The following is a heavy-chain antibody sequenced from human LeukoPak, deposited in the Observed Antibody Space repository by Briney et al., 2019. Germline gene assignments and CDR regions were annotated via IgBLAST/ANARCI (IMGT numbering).Heavy chain of an antibody. CDR2: ISHNGSSK. CDR1: GFVFGDYA. V-gene: IGHV3-30-3*01. Sequence: GGSLRLSCAASGFVFGDYAMHWVRQAPGKGLEWSALISHNGSSKYYADSVRGRFTISRDNAKNSLYLQMNSLRAEDTAVYYCAKGVGDTAMDDAFDIWGQGRMVTVSS. CDR3: AKGVGDTAMDDAFDI. D-gene: IGHD5-18*01. J-gene: IGHJ3*02.